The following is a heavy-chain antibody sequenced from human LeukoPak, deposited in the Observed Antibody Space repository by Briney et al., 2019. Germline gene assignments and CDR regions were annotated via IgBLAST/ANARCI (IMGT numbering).Heavy chain of an antibody. Sequence: GGSLRLSCAASGFTFSSYWMSWVRQAPGKGLEWVANIKQDGSEKYYVDSVKGRFTISRDNAKNSLYLQMNSLRAEDTAVYYCARFAAYYYGSGSYTYYYYYGMDVWGQGTTVTVSS. CDR3: ARFAAYYYGSGSYTYYYYYGMDV. J-gene: IGHJ6*02. CDR2: IKQDGSEK. D-gene: IGHD3-10*01. CDR1: GFTFSSYW. V-gene: IGHV3-7*01.